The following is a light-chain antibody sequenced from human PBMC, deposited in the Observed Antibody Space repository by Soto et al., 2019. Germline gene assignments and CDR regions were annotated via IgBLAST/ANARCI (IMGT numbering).Light chain of an antibody. J-gene: IGLJ1*01. V-gene: IGLV2-8*01. Sequence: QSVLTKPPSASGSPGQSVTISCTGTSSDVGGYNYVSWYQQHPGKAPKLMIYEVSKRPSGVPDRFSGSKSGNTASLTVSGLQAEDEADYYCSSYAGSNNRYVFGTGTKLTVL. CDR1: SSDVGGYNY. CDR2: EVS. CDR3: SSYAGSNNRYV.